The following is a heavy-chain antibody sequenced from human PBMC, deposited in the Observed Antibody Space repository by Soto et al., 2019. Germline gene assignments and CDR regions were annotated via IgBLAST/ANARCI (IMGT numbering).Heavy chain of an antibody. CDR3: ARDRLRGYDSSGFYS. J-gene: IGHJ4*02. Sequence: SVKVSCKASGGTFSSYISWVRQAPGQGLEWMGRIIPILGIANFAQKFEDRVTMTTATSTNTVFLELRSLKSDDTAIYYCARDRLRGYDSSGFYSWGQGTMVTVSS. V-gene: IGHV1-69*04. CDR2: IIPILGIA. D-gene: IGHD3-22*01. CDR1: GGTFSSY.